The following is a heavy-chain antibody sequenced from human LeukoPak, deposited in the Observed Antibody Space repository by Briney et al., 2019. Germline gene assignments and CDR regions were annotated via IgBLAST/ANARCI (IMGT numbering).Heavy chain of an antibody. Sequence: ASVKVSGTASGYTFTSYYMHWVRQAPGQGLEWMGIINPSGGSTSYAQKFQGRVTMTRDMSTSTVYMELSSLRSEDTAVYYCASGGPSLADYWGQGTLVTVSS. V-gene: IGHV1-46*01. D-gene: IGHD3-16*01. CDR3: ASGGPSLADY. J-gene: IGHJ4*02. CDR1: GYTFTSYY. CDR2: INPSGGST.